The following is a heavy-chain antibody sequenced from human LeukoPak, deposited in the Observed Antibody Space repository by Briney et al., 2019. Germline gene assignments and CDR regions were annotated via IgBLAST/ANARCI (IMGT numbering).Heavy chain of an antibody. CDR2: ISYDGSNK. J-gene: IGHJ4*02. V-gene: IGHV3-30-3*01. CDR1: GFTFSSYA. D-gene: IGHD1-26*01. Sequence: GGSLRLSCAASGFTFSSYAMHWVRQAPGKGLEWVVVISYDGSNKYYADSVKGRFTISRDNSKNTLYLQMNSLRAEDTAVYYCARDSSHSGSYLGDPDYWGQGTLVTVSS. CDR3: ARDSSHSGSYLGDPDY.